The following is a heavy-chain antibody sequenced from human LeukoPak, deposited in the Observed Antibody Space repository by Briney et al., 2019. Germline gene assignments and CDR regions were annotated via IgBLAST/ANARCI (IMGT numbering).Heavy chain of an antibody. CDR1: GFTFSSYA. CDR2: ISYDGSNK. V-gene: IGHV3-30*04. J-gene: IGHJ4*02. Sequence: GGSLRLSCAASGFTFSSYAMHWVRQAPGKGLEWVAVISYDGSNKYYADSVKGRFTISRDNSKNTLYLQMNSLRAEDTAVYYCARTYDSSGYYPDHFDYWGQGTLVTVSS. D-gene: IGHD3-22*01. CDR3: ARTYDSSGYYPDHFDY.